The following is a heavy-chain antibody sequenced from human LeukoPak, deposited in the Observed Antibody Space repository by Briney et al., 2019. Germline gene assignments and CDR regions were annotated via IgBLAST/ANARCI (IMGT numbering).Heavy chain of an antibody. J-gene: IGHJ5*02. CDR3: ARDRAASQDWVEFDP. V-gene: IGHV3-66*03. Sequence: GGSLRLSCAASGFTFSSYSFNWVRQAPGKGLEWVGLIRDSGEAFYADFARGRFAISRDESENTLYLQMNSLRVEDTAVYFCARDRAASQDWVEFDPWGQGTPVIVSS. D-gene: IGHD3/OR15-3a*01. CDR1: GFTFSSYS. CDR2: IRDSGEA.